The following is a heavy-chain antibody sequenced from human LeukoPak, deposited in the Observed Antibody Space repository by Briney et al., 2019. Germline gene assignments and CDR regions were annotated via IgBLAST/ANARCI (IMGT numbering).Heavy chain of an antibody. CDR2: IYYSGST. Sequence: SETLSLTCTVSGGSISSSSYYWGWIRQPPGKGLEWIGSIYYSGSTYYNPSLKSRVTISVDTSKNQFSLKLSSVAAADTAVYYCARGGYYYDSSDWGQGTLVTVSS. J-gene: IGHJ4*02. CDR3: ARGGYYYDSSD. CDR1: GGSISSSSYY. D-gene: IGHD3-22*01. V-gene: IGHV4-39*01.